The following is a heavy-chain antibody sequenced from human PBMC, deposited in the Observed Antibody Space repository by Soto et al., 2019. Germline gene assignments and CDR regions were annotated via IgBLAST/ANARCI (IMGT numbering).Heavy chain of an antibody. D-gene: IGHD2-15*01. CDR1: GFTFSDAW. CDR3: PTDLWPMAVVVGSTGYFKP. J-gene: IGHJ5*02. V-gene: IGHV3-15*01. Sequence: GGSLRLSCAASGFTFSDAWMSWVRQAPGKGLDWVGRIKSKSDGGTTEYAAPVRGRFTISRDDSKNTLYLQMNSTKTEDTAVYYCPTDLWPMAVVVGSTGYFKPWGQGTPVTVSS. CDR2: IKSKSDGGTT.